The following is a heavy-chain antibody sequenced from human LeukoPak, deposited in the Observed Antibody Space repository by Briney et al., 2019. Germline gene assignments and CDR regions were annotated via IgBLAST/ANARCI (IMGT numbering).Heavy chain of an antibody. Sequence: PGGSLRLSCAASGFTFSNNWMHWVRQAPGKGLVWVSRINSDGSTTSYADSVRGRFTISRDNAKNTLYLQMNSLGAEDTAVYYCARDGTREFDYWGQGTLVTVSS. CDR2: INSDGSTT. V-gene: IGHV3-74*01. J-gene: IGHJ4*02. CDR3: ARDGTREFDY. CDR1: GFTFSNNW. D-gene: IGHD1-26*01.